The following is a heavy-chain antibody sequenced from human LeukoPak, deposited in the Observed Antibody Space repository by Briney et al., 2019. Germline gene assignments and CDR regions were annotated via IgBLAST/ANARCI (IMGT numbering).Heavy chain of an antibody. CDR2: INPSGGST. D-gene: IGHD6-13*01. J-gene: IGHJ4*02. V-gene: IGHV1-46*01. Sequence: EASVKVSCKASGYTFTNYYMHWVRQAPGQGLEWMGIINPSGGSTNYAQKFQGRVTMTRDTSTSTVYMELSSLRSEDTAVYYCARAGWRQLAPAGFDYWGQGTLVTVSS. CDR1: GYTFTNYY. CDR3: ARAGWRQLAPAGFDY.